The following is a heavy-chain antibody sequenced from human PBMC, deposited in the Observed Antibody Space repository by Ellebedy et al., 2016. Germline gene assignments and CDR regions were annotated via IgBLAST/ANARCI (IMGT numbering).Heavy chain of an antibody. J-gene: IGHJ4*02. CDR2: ISYDGSNK. Sequence: GESLKISXAASGFTFSTYTMHWVRQAPGKGLEWVAVISYDGSNKYYADSVKGRFTISRDNSKNTLYLQMNSLRAEDTAVYYCARDPSSIAAAGRGDYWGQGTRVTVSS. CDR1: GFTFSTYT. V-gene: IGHV3-30-3*01. CDR3: ARDPSSIAAAGRGDY. D-gene: IGHD6-13*01.